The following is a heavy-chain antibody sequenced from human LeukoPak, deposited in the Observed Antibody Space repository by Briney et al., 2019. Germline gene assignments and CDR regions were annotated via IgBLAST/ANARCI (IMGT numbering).Heavy chain of an antibody. Sequence: RSGGSLRLSCAASGFSLNNYWMSWVRQAPGKGLEWVANINQDGSDKYYVDSVMGRFAISKDNAKNSVYLQMNSLRPEDTAIYYCAWYGVTHGLDVWGQGTTVTVSS. CDR1: GFSLNNYW. CDR3: AWYGVTHGLDV. V-gene: IGHV3-7*01. J-gene: IGHJ6*02. D-gene: IGHD3-10*01. CDR2: INQDGSDK.